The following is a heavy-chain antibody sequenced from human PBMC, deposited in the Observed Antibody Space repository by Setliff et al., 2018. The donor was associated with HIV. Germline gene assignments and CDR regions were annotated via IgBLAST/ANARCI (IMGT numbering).Heavy chain of an antibody. D-gene: IGHD2-8*02. J-gene: IGHJ4*02. Sequence: ASVKVSCKASGYTFTTSAISWVRQAPGQELQWMGWSHTYNGNVNYARKFRGRVTMTTDASTNTAFMELSNLRSDDTAIYYCARELSWSAFYFDSWGQGTQVTVSS. V-gene: IGHV1-18*01. CDR3: ARELSWSAFYFDS. CDR1: GYTFTTSA. CDR2: SHTYNGNV.